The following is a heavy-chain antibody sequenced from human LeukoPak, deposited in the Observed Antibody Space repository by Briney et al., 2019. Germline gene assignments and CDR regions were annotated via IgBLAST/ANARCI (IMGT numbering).Heavy chain of an antibody. Sequence: PSETLSLTCTVSGGSISHYYWSWIRQPPGKGLEWIGYIYYSGSTNYNPSLKSRVTISVGNSKNQFSLKLTSVTAADSAVYYCARGGYSYASFFDYWGQGTLVTVSS. CDR2: IYYSGST. CDR3: ARGGYSYASFFDY. V-gene: IGHV4-59*01. D-gene: IGHD5-18*01. CDR1: GGSISHYY. J-gene: IGHJ4*02.